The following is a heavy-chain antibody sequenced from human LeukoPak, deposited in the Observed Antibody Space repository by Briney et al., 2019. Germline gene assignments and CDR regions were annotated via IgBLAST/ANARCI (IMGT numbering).Heavy chain of an antibody. CDR1: GFTFSSYA. CDR2: ISDSGYST. CDR3: AASTMVRGVTHYYYYGMDV. J-gene: IGHJ6*02. D-gene: IGHD3-10*01. Sequence: GGSLRLSCAASGFTFSSYAMSWVRQAPGKGLEWVSAISDSGYSTYYADSVKGRFTISRDNSQNTLYLQMNSLRAEDTAVYYCAASTMVRGVTHYYYYGMDVWGQGTTVTVSS. V-gene: IGHV3-23*01.